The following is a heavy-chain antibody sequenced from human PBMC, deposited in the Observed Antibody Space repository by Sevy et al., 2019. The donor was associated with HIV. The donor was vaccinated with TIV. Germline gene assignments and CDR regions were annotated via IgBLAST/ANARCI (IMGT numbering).Heavy chain of an antibody. V-gene: IGHV3-48*02. CDR2: ISGSGSTI. CDR1: GFTFRTHS. Sequence: GGSLRLSCVASGFTFRTHSMNWVRQAPGKGLEWISFISGSGSTISYADSVKGRFTVTRDNAQNSLSLQMNSLRDEDTAVNYCAREPGYSSSSDFYYYGMDVWGQGTTVTVSS. J-gene: IGHJ6*02. D-gene: IGHD6-6*01. CDR3: AREPGYSSSSDFYYYGMDV.